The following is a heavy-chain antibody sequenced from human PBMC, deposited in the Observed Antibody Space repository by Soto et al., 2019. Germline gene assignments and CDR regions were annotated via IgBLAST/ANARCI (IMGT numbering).Heavy chain of an antibody. CDR1: GFTFSSYS. CDR2: ISSSSSYI. Sequence: PGGSLRLSCAASGFTFSSYSMNWVRQAPGKGLEWVSSISSSSSYIYYADSVKGRFTISRDNAKNSLYLQMNSLRAEDTAVYYCARDKPTLNAFDIWGQGXMVTVSS. J-gene: IGHJ3*02. CDR3: ARDKPTLNAFDI. V-gene: IGHV3-21*01.